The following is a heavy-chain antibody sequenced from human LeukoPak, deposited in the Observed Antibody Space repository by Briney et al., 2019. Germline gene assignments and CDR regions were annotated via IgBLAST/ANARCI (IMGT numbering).Heavy chain of an antibody. J-gene: IGHJ4*02. CDR3: ARGFRYDSSGLTYYFDY. D-gene: IGHD3-22*01. CDR2: IIPIFGTA. CDR1: GGTFSSYA. Sequence: KVSCKASGGTFSSYAISWVRQAPGQGLEWMGGIIPIFGTANYAQKFQGRVTITTDESTSPAYMELSSLRSEDTAVYYCARGFRYDSSGLTYYFDYWGQGTLVTVSS. V-gene: IGHV1-69*05.